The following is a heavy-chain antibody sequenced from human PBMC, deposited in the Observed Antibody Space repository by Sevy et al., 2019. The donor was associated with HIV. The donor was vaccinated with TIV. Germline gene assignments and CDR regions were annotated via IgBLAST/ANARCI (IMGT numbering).Heavy chain of an antibody. CDR2: IRYAGSNQ. V-gene: IGHV3-30*02. D-gene: IGHD1-1*01. CDR3: ATRWTPGY. CDR1: GFTFSAYG. J-gene: IGHJ4*02. Sequence: GGSLRLSCAASGFTFSAYGMHWVRQAPGKGLEWVAFIRYAGSNQFYADSVKGRFTISRDNSNNTLYLQMNTLRTEDTAVYYCATRWTPGYWGQGTLVTVSS.